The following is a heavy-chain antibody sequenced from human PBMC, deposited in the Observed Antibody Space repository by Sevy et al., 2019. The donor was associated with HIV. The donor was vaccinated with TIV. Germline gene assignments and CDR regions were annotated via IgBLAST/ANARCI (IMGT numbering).Heavy chain of an antibody. V-gene: IGHV3-23*01. CDR3: AKVGTMVQGAAPFDY. CDR1: GFTFSSYA. CDR2: ISDSGDST. J-gene: IGHJ4*02. Sequence: GGSLRLSCAASGFTFSSYAMSWFRQAPGKGLEWVSAISDSGDSTYYADSVKGRFTISRDNSKNTLYLQMNSLRAEDTAVYYCAKVGTMVQGAAPFDYWGQRTLVTVSS. D-gene: IGHD3-10*01.